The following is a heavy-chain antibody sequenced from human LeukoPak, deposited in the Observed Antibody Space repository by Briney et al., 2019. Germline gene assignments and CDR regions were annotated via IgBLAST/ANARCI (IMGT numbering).Heavy chain of an antibody. D-gene: IGHD3-10*01. CDR3: ARVIRGSGSLGAFDI. CDR1: GGSISSSSYY. J-gene: IGHJ3*02. CDR2: IYYSGST. V-gene: IGHV4-39*07. Sequence: SETLSLTCTVSGGSISSSSYYWGWIRQPPGKGLEWIGSIYYSGSTYYNPSLKSRVTISVDTSKNQFSLKLSSVTAADTAVYYCARVIRGSGSLGAFDIWGQGTMVTVSS.